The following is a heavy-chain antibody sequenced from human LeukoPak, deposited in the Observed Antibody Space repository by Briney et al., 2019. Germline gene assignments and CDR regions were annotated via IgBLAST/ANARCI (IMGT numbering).Heavy chain of an antibody. Sequence: SSETLSLTCAVYGVSFSGYYWSWLRQPPGKGLEWIGEINHSGSTNYNPSLKSRVTISVDTSKNQFSLKLSSVTAADTAVYYCARGRGPTTVTTCYFDYWGQGTLVTVSS. V-gene: IGHV4-34*01. CDR2: INHSGST. CDR1: GVSFSGYY. D-gene: IGHD4-11*01. J-gene: IGHJ4*02. CDR3: ARGRGPTTVTTCYFDY.